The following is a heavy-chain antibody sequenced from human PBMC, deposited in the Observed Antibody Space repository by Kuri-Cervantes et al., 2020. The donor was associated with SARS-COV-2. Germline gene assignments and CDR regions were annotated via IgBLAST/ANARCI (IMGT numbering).Heavy chain of an antibody. CDR2: INNDGYYT. D-gene: IGHD6-13*01. J-gene: IGHJ4*02. Sequence: GGSLRLSCSASGLTFSHYVMHWVRQAPGKGLEYVSAINNDGYYTYYTDSVKGRFIISRDNSKNTLYLQMSSLRAEDTAVYYCARDRAAAGVYYSDYWGQGTLVTVSS. CDR1: GLTFSHYV. CDR3: ARDRAAAGVYYSDY. V-gene: IGHV3-64D*08.